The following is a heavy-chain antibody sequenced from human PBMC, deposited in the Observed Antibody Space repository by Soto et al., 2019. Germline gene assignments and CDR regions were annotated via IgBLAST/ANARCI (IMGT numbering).Heavy chain of an antibody. CDR3: ARGYTAAPRTSHFDY. CDR2: ISYDGTNE. CDR1: GFTFSSYA. Sequence: QVQLVESGGGVVQPGRSLRLSCAASGFTFSSYAMHWVRQAPGKGLEWVAVISYDGTNEFYADSLKGRFTISRDNSKNTRDLQMNSLRAEDTAVYYCARGYTAAPRTSHFDYWGQGTLVTVSS. V-gene: IGHV3-30-3*01. J-gene: IGHJ4*02. D-gene: IGHD6-13*01.